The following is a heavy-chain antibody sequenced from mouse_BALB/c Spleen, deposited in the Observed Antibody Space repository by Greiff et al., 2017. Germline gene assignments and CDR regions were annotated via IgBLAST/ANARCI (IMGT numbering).Heavy chain of an antibody. D-gene: IGHD2-1*01. CDR3: ARSYGNYGAMDY. V-gene: IGHV1-67*01. CDR2: ISTYYGNT. Sequence: QVQLQQSGPELVRPGVSVKISCKGSSYTFTDYAMHWVKQSHAKSLEWIGVISTYYGNTNYNQKFKGKATMTVDKSSSTAYMELARLTSEDSAVYYCARSYGNYGAMDYWGQGTSVTVSS. J-gene: IGHJ4*01. CDR1: SYTFTDYA.